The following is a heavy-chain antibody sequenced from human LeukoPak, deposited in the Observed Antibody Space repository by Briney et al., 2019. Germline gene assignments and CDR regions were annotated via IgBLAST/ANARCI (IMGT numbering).Heavy chain of an antibody. CDR1: GFRFSNAW. J-gene: IGHJ3*02. V-gene: IGHV3-15*01. CDR3: TVDNDIVTGYYRGAFDI. CDR2: IKSKSEGGTP. Sequence: PGGSLRLSCAASGFRFSNAWMSWVRQAPGKGLEWVGRIKSKSEGGTPDYAAPVEGRFTISRDDSKNTLYLHMNSLKTEDTAVYFCTVDNDIVTGYYRGAFDIWGQGTKVTVSS. D-gene: IGHD3-9*01.